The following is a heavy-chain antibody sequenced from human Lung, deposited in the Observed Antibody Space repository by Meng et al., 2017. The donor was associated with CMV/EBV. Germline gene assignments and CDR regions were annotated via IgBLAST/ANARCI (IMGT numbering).Heavy chain of an antibody. D-gene: IGHD2-2*01. CDR3: AKAMICSSTSCYPGAYYYGMDV. J-gene: IGHJ6*02. CDR2: IWYDGSNK. V-gene: IGHV3-33*06. CDR1: GFTFSSYG. Sequence: SCAASGFTFSSYGMHWVRQAPGKGLEWVAVIWYDGSNKYYADSVKGRFTISRDNSKNTLYLQMNSLRAEDTAVYYCAKAMICSSTSCYPGAYYYGMDVXGQGXTVTVSS.